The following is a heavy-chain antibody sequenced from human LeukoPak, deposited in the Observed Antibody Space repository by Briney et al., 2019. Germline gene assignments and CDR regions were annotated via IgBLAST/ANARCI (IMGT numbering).Heavy chain of an antibody. Sequence: SETLSLTRTVSGDSISSSDYYWGWLRQPPGTGLEWIANIYYSGTTYYNPSLKSRVTISVDTSKNQFSLSLRSVTAADTAVYFCARNRRGYSYGTLFYFDYWGRGTLVSVSS. CDR2: IYYSGTT. D-gene: IGHD5-18*01. V-gene: IGHV4-39*01. CDR3: ARNRRGYSYGTLFYFDY. J-gene: IGHJ4*02. CDR1: GDSISSSDYY.